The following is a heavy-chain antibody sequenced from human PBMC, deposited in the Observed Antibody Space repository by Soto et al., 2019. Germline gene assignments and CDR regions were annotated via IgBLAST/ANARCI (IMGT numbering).Heavy chain of an antibody. D-gene: IGHD5-18*01. CDR1: GFTFSSYG. J-gene: IGHJ6*02. Sequence: QVQLVESGGGVVQPGRSLRLSCAASGFTFSSYGMHWVRQAPGKGLEWVAVISYDGSNKYYADSVKGRFTISRDNSKNTLYLQMNSLRAEDTAVYYSAKGPGYSYGFYGMDVWGQGTTVTVSS. V-gene: IGHV3-30*18. CDR2: ISYDGSNK. CDR3: AKGPGYSYGFYGMDV.